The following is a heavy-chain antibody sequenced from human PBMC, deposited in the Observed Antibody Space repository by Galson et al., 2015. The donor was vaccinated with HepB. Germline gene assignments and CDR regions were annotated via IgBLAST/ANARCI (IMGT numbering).Heavy chain of an antibody. V-gene: IGHV4-31*03. CDR2: IYYSGNT. CDR1: GGSINIGGYY. J-gene: IGHJ6*02. Sequence: TLSLTCTVSGGSINIGGYYWSWIRQYPGKGLEWIGYIYYSGNTYYNPSLKSRVTISVDTSKNQFSLKLNSVTAADTAVYYCARTMSYGYYGLDLWGQGTTVTVSS. CDR3: ARTMSYGYYGLDL. D-gene: IGHD3-10*01.